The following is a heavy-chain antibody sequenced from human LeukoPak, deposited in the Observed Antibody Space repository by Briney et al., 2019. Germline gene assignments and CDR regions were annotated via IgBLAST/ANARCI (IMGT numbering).Heavy chain of an antibody. D-gene: IGHD6-13*01. CDR2: IYYSGST. Sequence: SETLSLTCTVSGDSISGFYWSWIRQPPGKGLEWIGYIYYSGSTNYNPSLKSRVTISVDTSKNQFSLKLTSVTAADTAVYYCAREVVAAAGTVDYWGQGTLVTVSS. CDR1: GDSISGFY. J-gene: IGHJ4*02. V-gene: IGHV4-59*01. CDR3: AREVVAAAGTVDY.